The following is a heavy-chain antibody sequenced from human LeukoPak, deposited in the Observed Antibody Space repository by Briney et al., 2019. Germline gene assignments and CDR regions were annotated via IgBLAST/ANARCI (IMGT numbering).Heavy chain of an antibody. CDR3: ATLGVSGGNVDH. D-gene: IGHD4-23*01. CDR1: GYTLTELS. Sequence: GASVKVSCKVSGYTLTELSMHWVRQAPGKGLEWMGGFDPEDGETIYAEKFQGRVTITADTSTDTAYMELSSLISEDTAVYYCATLGVSGGNVDHWGQGTLVTVSS. CDR2: FDPEDGET. V-gene: IGHV1-24*01. J-gene: IGHJ4*02.